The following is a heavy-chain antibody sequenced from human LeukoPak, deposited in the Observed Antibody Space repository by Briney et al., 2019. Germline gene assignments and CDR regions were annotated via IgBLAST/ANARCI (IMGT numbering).Heavy chain of an antibody. J-gene: IGHJ4*02. Sequence: GGSLRLSCAASGFTFSNYAMSWVRQAPGKGLEWVSPISGSGGSTYYADSVKGRFTISRDNSKNTLYLQMNSLRAEDTAVYYCTKPDCPSTSCYTLDYWGQGILVTVSS. CDR1: GFTFSNYA. D-gene: IGHD2-2*02. CDR3: TKPDCPSTSCYTLDY. V-gene: IGHV3-23*01. CDR2: ISGSGGST.